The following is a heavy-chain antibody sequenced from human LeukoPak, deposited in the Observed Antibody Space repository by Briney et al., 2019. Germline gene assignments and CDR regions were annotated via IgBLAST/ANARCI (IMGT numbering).Heavy chain of an antibody. CDR2: IYSGGST. Sequence: GGSLRLSCAASGFTVSSNYMSWVRQAPGKGLEWVSVIYSGGSTYYADSVKGRFTISRDNSKNTLYLQMNSLRAEDTAVYYCARGASGLAYTVTTRGGAFDIWGQGTMVTVSS. V-gene: IGHV3-53*01. D-gene: IGHD4-17*01. CDR1: GFTVSSNY. CDR3: ARGASGLAYTVTTRGGAFDI. J-gene: IGHJ3*02.